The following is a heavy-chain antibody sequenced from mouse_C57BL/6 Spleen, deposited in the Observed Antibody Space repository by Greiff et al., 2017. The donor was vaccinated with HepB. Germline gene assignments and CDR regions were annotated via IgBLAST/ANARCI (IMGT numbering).Heavy chain of an antibody. V-gene: IGHV5-6*01. D-gene: IGHD1-1*01. Sequence: EVQLVESGGDLVKPGGSLKLSCAASGFTFSSYGMSWVRQTPDKRLEWVATISSGGSYTYYPDSVKGRFTISRDNAKNTLYLQMSSLKSEDTAMYYCARHGLDYGTPFDYWGQGTTLTVSS. CDR1: GFTFSSYG. J-gene: IGHJ2*01. CDR3: ARHGLDYGTPFDY. CDR2: ISSGGSYT.